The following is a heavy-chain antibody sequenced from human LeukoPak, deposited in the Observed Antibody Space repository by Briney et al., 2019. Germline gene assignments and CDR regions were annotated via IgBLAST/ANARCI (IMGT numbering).Heavy chain of an antibody. J-gene: IGHJ4*02. CDR2: IYNSGST. CDR3: ASLVRHFDWSTYYFDY. D-gene: IGHD3-9*01. CDR1: GGSISSYY. Sequence: SETLSLTCTVSGGSISSYYWSWIRQPPGKGLEWIGYIYNSGSTNYKPSVKGRFTISGDTSKNHFSLKLSSVTAADTAVYYCASLVRHFDWSTYYFDYWGQGTLVTVSS. V-gene: IGHV4-59*08.